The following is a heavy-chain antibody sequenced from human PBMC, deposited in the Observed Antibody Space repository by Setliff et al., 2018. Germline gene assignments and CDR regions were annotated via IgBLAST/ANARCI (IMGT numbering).Heavy chain of an antibody. CDR2: IYYSGST. Sequence: PSETLSLTCTVSGGSISSSSYYWGWIRQPPGKGLEWIGSIYYSGSTYYNPSLKSRVTRSVDTSKNQFTLKLSSVTAADTAVYYCASDPLGEIAVAGHDAFDIWGQGTMVTVSS. CDR1: GGSISSSSYY. J-gene: IGHJ3*02. D-gene: IGHD6-19*01. CDR3: ASDPLGEIAVAGHDAFDI. V-gene: IGHV4-39*06.